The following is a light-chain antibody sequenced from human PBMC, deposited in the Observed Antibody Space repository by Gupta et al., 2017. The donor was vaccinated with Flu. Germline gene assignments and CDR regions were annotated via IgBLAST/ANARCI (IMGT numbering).Light chain of an antibody. CDR1: ALPKKY. CDR2: EGT. J-gene: IGLJ3*02. Sequence: SYELTQPPSVSVSPGQTARITCSGDALPKKYASWYQQKSGQAPVLVIYEGTKRPSGIPDRFSGSRSGAMATLTISGAQVEDEGDYYCYSTDTSGNRVFGGGTKLTGL. V-gene: IGLV3-10*01. CDR3: YSTDTSGNRV.